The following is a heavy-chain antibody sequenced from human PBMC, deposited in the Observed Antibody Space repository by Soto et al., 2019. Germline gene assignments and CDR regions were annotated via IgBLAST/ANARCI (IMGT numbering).Heavy chain of an antibody. CDR1: GFTFINYA. D-gene: IGHD2-15*01. V-gene: IGHV3-23*01. CDR2: ISGGGGST. Sequence: PGGSLRLSCAASGFTFINYAMSWVRQAPGKGLEWVSAISGGGGSTYYADSVKGRFTIARDNSKNTLYLQMNSLRAEDTAVYYCAKADNYDIVVVVAATRKPDYWGQGTRVTGSS. J-gene: IGHJ4*02. CDR3: AKADNYDIVVVVAATRKPDY.